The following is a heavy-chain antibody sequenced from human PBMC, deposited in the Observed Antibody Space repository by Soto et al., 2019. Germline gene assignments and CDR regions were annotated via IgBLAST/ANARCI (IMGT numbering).Heavy chain of an antibody. J-gene: IGHJ5*02. D-gene: IGHD6-13*01. V-gene: IGHV3-23*01. CDR3: AKRGDSTSWYWFGP. CDR1: GISLSNNA. CDR2: ISASGTST. Sequence: EVQLLESGGGLVQPGGSLRVSCAASGISLSNNAMSWVRQAPGKGLEWVSSISASGTSTYYADSVTGRFTISRDISSNTLYLDMHCLRADDTAVYYCAKRGDSTSWYWFGPWGQGTLVTVSS.